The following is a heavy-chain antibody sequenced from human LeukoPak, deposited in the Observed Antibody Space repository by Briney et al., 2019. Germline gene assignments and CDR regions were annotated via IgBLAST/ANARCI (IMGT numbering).Heavy chain of an antibody. Sequence: GGSLRLSCAASGFTFSSYEMNWVRQAPGKWLEWVSYISSSGSTIYSADSVKGRFTISRDNAKNSLYLQMNSLRAEDTAVYYCARDGSGWYDYWGQGILVTVSS. CDR3: ARDGSGWYDY. CDR2: ISSSGSTI. V-gene: IGHV3-48*03. CDR1: GFTFSSYE. J-gene: IGHJ4*02. D-gene: IGHD6-19*01.